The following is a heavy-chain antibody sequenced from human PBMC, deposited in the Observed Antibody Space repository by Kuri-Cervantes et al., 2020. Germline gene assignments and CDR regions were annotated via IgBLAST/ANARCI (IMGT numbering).Heavy chain of an antibody. V-gene: IGHV3-9*01. CDR1: GFTFDDYA. D-gene: IGHD6-19*01. CDR3: AKDQNHKYSSGRNDAFDI. J-gene: IGHJ3*02. Sequence: SLKISCAASGFTFDDYAMHWVRQAPGKGLEWVSGISWNSGSIGYADSVKGRFAISRDNAKKSLYLQMNSLRAEDTALYYCAKDQNHKYSSGRNDAFDIWGQGTMVTVSS. CDR2: ISWNSGSI.